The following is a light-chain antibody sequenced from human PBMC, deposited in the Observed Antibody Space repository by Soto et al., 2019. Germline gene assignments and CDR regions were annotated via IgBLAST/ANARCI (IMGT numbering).Light chain of an antibody. CDR2: DTS. V-gene: IGKV3-11*01. CDR3: QFRSKWPP. CDR1: QSINGY. J-gene: IGKJ4*01. Sequence: EIVLTQSPATLSLAPGERATLSCRASQSINGYLAWYQQKPGQAPRLLIYDTSNRPTGIPARFSGSGSGTDYTLTISGLQPEDFGTYYCQFRSKWPPFGGGTRVEI.